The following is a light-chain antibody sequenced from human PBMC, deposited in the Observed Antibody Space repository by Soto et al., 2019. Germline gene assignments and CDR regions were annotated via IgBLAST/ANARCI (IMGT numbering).Light chain of an antibody. CDR1: SGHSTYT. Sequence: QSVLTQSPSASASLGASFKRTCTLSSGHSTYTIAWHQQQPEKGPRYLMKLNSDGSHSKGDGIPDRFSGSSSGAERYLTISSLQSEDEADYYCQTWGSGIVVFGGGTKVTVL. CDR2: LNSDGSH. J-gene: IGLJ2*01. CDR3: QTWGSGIVV. V-gene: IGLV4-69*01.